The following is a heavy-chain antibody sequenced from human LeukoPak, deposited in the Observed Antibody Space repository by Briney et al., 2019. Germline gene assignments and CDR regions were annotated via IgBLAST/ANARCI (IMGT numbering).Heavy chain of an antibody. CDR2: ISAYNGNT. CDR1: GYTFTSYG. V-gene: IGHV1-18*01. Sequence: GASVKVSCKASGYTFTSYGISWVRQAPGQGLEWMGWISAYNGNTNYAPKFQGRVTMTTDTPTSTAYMELRSLRSDDTAVYYCARDTDAGYSSGLIDYWGQGTLVTVSS. J-gene: IGHJ4*02. D-gene: IGHD6-19*01. CDR3: ARDTDAGYSSGLIDY.